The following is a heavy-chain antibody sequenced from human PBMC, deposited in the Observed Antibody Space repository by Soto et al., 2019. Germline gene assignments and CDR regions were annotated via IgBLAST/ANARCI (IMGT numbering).Heavy chain of an antibody. Sequence: QVQLVQSGAEVKKPGSSVKVSCKASGGTFSSHAISWVRQAPGQGLEWMGGIIPIFGTAKYAQNFQGRVTMTADESTSTANMELSSLRSEDTDVYYCARGLRLGQLSFSYWGQGTLVTGSS. V-gene: IGHV1-69*01. J-gene: IGHJ4*01. D-gene: IGHD3-16*02. CDR1: GGTFSSHA. CDR2: IIPIFGTA. CDR3: ARGLRLGQLSFSY.